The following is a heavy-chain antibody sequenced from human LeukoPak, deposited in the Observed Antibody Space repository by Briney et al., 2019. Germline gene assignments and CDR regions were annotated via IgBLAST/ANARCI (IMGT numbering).Heavy chain of an antibody. V-gene: IGHV3-20*04. CDR2: INWNGGST. CDR3: ARDRYNWNYGAQDV. D-gene: IGHD1-7*01. J-gene: IGHJ6*04. Sequence: PGGSLRLSCAASGFTFEDYGMSWVRQAPGKGLEWGSGINWNGGSTGYADSVKGRFTISRDNAKNSLYLQMNSLRAEDTALYYCARDRYNWNYGAQDVWGKGTTVTVSS. CDR1: GFTFEDYG.